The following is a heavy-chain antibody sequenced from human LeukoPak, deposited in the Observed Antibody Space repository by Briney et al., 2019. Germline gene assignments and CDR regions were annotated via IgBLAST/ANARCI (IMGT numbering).Heavy chain of an antibody. J-gene: IGHJ4*02. D-gene: IGHD6-13*01. CDR2: ISSSSSYI. Sequence: GGSLRLSCAASGFTFSSYSMNWVRQAPGKGLEWVSSISSSSSYIYYADSVKGRFTISRDNAKNSLYLQMNSLRAEDTAVYYCARDYLGIAAAGSFDYWGQGTLVTVSS. CDR1: GFTFSSYS. CDR3: ARDYLGIAAAGSFDY. V-gene: IGHV3-21*01.